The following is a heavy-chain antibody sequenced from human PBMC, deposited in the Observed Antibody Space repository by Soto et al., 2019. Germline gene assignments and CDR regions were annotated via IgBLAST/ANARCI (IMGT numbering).Heavy chain of an antibody. CDR3: ASRRKTYYYGSGSYSHCYYGMDV. D-gene: IGHD3-10*01. V-gene: IGHV1-69*13. CDR1: GGTFSSYA. Sequence: ASVKVSCKASGGTFSSYAISWVRQAPGQGLEWMGRIIPIFGTANYAQKFQGRVTITADESTSTAYMELSSLRSEDTAVYYCASRRKTYYYGSGSYSHCYYGMDVWGQGTTVTVSS. CDR2: IIPIFGTA. J-gene: IGHJ6*02.